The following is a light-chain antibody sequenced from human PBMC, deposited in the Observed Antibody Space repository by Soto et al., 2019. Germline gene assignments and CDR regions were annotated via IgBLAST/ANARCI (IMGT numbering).Light chain of an antibody. CDR2: GAF. Sequence: EIVMTQSPVTLSVSPGERATLSCRASQSVRSNLAWYQQKPGQAPSLLIYGAFTRATGIPTRFSGTGSGTEFTLTISSLQSEDFALYYCQQYNDWPLTFGQGTKVDI. CDR1: QSVRSN. CDR3: QQYNDWPLT. J-gene: IGKJ1*01. V-gene: IGKV3-15*01.